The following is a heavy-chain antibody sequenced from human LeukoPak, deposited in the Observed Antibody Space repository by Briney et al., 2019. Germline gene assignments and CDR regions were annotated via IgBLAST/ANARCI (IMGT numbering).Heavy chain of an antibody. D-gene: IGHD4-11*01. CDR2: ISYDGSNK. CDR1: GFTFSSYA. Sequence: PGRPLRLSCAASGFTFSSYAMHWVRQAPGKGLEWVAVISYDGSNKYYADSVKGRFTISRDNSKNTLYLQMNSLRAEDTAVYYCAREDNDYINWFDPWGQGTLVTVSS. J-gene: IGHJ5*02. V-gene: IGHV3-30-3*01. CDR3: AREDNDYINWFDP.